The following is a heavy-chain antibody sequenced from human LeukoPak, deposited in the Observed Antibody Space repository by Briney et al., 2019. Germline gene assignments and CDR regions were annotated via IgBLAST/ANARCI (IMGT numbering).Heavy chain of an antibody. D-gene: IGHD3-22*01. CDR3: ARPYYDSSGYPDGSFDI. J-gene: IGHJ3*02. V-gene: IGHV3-11*01. Sequence: GGSLRLSCAASGFTFSSYAMSWIRQAPGKGLEWISYISSNGRTIFYADSVKGRFTISRDNAKNSLFLQMNSLRAEDTAVYYCARPYYDSSGYPDGSFDIWGQGTMVTVSS. CDR2: ISSNGRTI. CDR1: GFTFSSYA.